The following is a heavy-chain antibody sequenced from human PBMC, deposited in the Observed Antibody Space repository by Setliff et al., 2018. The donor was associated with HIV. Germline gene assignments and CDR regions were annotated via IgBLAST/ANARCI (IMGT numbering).Heavy chain of an antibody. V-gene: IGHV3-21*01. CDR3: ARALPSSYYYYDSSGSLDY. CDR2: ISSSSSYI. J-gene: IGHJ4*02. Sequence: GGSLRLSCAASGFTFSSYSMNWVRQAPGKGLEWVSSISSSSSYIYYADSVKGRFTISRDNAKNSLYLQMNSLRAEDTAVYYCARALPSSYYYYDSSGSLDYWGQGTLVTVSS. CDR1: GFTFSSYS. D-gene: IGHD3-22*01.